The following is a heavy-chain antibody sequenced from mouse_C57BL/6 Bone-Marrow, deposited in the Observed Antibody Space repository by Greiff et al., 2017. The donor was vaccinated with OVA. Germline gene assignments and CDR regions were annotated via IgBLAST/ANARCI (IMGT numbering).Heavy chain of an antibody. CDR3: ARGDYGSSYDWYFDV. J-gene: IGHJ1*03. V-gene: IGHV1-82*01. Sequence: VQLVESGPELVKPGASVRISCKASGYAFSSSWMNWVKQRPGKGLEWIGRIYPGDGDTNYNGKFKGKATLTADKSSSTAYMQLSSLTSEDSAVYFCARGDYGSSYDWYFDVWGTGTTVTVSS. CDR1: GYAFSSSW. D-gene: IGHD1-1*01. CDR2: IYPGDGDT.